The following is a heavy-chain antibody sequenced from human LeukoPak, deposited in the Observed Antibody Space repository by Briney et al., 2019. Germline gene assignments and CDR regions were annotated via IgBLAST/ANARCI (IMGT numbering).Heavy chain of an antibody. V-gene: IGHV4-59*08. CDR1: GGSISSYY. D-gene: IGHD7-27*01. Sequence: SETLSLTCTVSGGSISSYYWSWLRQPPGKGLEGIGYIYYSGSTNYNPSLKSRVTISVDTSKNQFSLKLSSVTAADTAVYYCARHWAGDLYYYYGMDVWGQGTTVTVSS. J-gene: IGHJ6*02. CDR3: ARHWAGDLYYYYGMDV. CDR2: IYYSGST.